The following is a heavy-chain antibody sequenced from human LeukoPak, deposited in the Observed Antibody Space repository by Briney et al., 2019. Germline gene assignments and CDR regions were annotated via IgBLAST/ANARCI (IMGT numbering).Heavy chain of an antibody. CDR3: ARDDSSGPYSWIGY. D-gene: IGHD3-22*01. Sequence: PSETLSLTCTVSGGSISSYYWSWIRQPPGKGPEWIGYIYYSGSTNYNPSLKSRVTISVDTSKNQFSLKLSSVTAADTAVYYCARDDSSGPYSWIGYWGQGTLVTVSS. CDR1: GGSISSYY. V-gene: IGHV4-59*01. CDR2: IYYSGST. J-gene: IGHJ4*02.